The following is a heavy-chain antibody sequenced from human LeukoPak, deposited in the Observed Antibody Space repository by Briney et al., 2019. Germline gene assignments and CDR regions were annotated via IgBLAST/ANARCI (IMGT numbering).Heavy chain of an antibody. CDR2: ISSSGSTI. D-gene: IGHD7-27*01. CDR3: ARDLGPGYYYYMDV. V-gene: IGHV3-48*03. Sequence: PGGSLRLSCAASGFTFSSYEMNWVRQAPGKGLEWVSYISSSGSTIYYADSVKGRFTISRDNAKNSLYLQMNSLRAEDTALYYCARDLGPGYYYYMDVWGKGTTVTVSS. J-gene: IGHJ6*03. CDR1: GFTFSSYE.